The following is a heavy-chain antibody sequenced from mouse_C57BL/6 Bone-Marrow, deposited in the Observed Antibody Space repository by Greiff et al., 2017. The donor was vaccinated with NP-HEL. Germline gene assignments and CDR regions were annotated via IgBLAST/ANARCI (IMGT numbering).Heavy chain of an antibody. Sequence: VKLMESGPGLVKPSQSLFLTCSITGFPFTSGYYWIWIRQSPGKPLEWMGYITHSGETFYNPSLQSPISITGETSKNQFFLQLNTVTTEDTAMYYCAGDGAYGYGLAYWGQGTLVTVSA. CDR2: ITHSGET. CDR3: AGDGAYGYGLAY. D-gene: IGHD2-2*01. CDR1: GFPFTSGYY. V-gene: IGHV12-3*01. J-gene: IGHJ3*01.